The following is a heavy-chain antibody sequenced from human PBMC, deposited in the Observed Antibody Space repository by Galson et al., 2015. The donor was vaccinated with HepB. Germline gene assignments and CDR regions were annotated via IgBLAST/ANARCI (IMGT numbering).Heavy chain of an antibody. V-gene: IGHV3-48*04. CDR1: GFTFSSYS. CDR3: ARDWYDSSGYYGSLDY. D-gene: IGHD3-22*01. Sequence: SLRLSCAASGFTFSSYSMNWVRQAPGKGLEWVSYISSSGSTIYYADSVKGRFTISRDNAKNSLYLQMNSLRAEDTAVYYCARDWYDSSGYYGSLDYWGQGTLVTVSS. CDR2: ISSSGSTI. J-gene: IGHJ4*02.